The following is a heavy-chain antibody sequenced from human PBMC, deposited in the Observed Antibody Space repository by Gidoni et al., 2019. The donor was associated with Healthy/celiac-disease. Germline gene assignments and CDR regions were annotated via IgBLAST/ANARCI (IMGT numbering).Heavy chain of an antibody. CDR3: ARGSFPMADYFDY. J-gene: IGHJ4*02. V-gene: IGHV4-59*01. CDR2: IYYSGST. Sequence: QVQLQESGPGLVKPSETRSLTCTVSGCSISSYYWSWIRQPPGKGLEWIGYIYYSGSTNYNPSLKSRVTISVDTSKNQFSLKLSSVTAADTAVYYCARGSFPMADYFDYWGQGTLVTVSS. CDR1: GCSISSYY.